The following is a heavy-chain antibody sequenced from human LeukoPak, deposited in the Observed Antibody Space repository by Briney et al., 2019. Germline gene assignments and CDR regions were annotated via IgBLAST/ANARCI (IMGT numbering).Heavy chain of an antibody. J-gene: IGHJ4*02. CDR1: GITFSNAW. V-gene: IGHV3-15*01. CDR2: NKSKTDGETT. CDR3: ITDPGDYGDY. D-gene: IGHD4-17*01. Sequence: VNPEDPPRPSCAASGITFSNAWMCLVRQAPGKGLEWVGRNKSKTDGETTDYAAPVKVRFTISRDDSKNTLYLQMNSLKTEDTAVYYCITDPGDYGDYRGQGTLVTVSS.